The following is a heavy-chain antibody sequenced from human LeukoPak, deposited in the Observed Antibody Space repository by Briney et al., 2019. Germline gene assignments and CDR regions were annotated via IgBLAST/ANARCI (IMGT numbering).Heavy chain of an antibody. D-gene: IGHD6-13*01. V-gene: IGHV3-23*01. CDR2: ISPSGGST. CDR1: GFTFTTAW. Sequence: GGSLRLSCAVSGFTFTTAWMTWVRQAPGKGLEWVSSISPSGGSTDYANSVKGRFTIYRDNSKKTLCLQINSLRAEDTAIYYCARAAVGTRSVALRVRGKLVTLSP. J-gene: IGHJ2*01. CDR3: ARAAVGTRSVAL.